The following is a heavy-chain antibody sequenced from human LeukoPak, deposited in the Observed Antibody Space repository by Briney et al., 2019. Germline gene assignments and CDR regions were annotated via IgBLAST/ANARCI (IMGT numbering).Heavy chain of an antibody. Sequence: GGSLRLSCAASGFTVRNNYMSWVRQAPGKGLEWVSLLYSDGTTYYADSVKGRFTISRDNSKNTVYLQMNSLRAEDTAVYYCARVIGFSTTLFDYWGQGTLVTVSS. CDR3: ARVIGFSTTLFDY. V-gene: IGHV3-53*01. CDR2: LYSDGTT. CDR1: GFTVRNNY. J-gene: IGHJ4*02. D-gene: IGHD2-2*01.